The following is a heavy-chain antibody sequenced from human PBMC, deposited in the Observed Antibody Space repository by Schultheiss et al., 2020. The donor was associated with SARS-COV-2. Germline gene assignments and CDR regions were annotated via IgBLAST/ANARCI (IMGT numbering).Heavy chain of an antibody. CDR1: GYSFTSYW. Sequence: GGSLRLSCKGSGYSFTSYWIGWVRQMPGKGLEWMANIKQDGSEKYYVDSVKGRFTISRDNAKNSLYLQMNSLRAEDTAVFYCAKDRVTMSVEGLYAFDIWGQGTMVTVSS. CDR2: IKQDGSEK. J-gene: IGHJ3*02. D-gene: IGHD3-10*02. V-gene: IGHV3-7*05. CDR3: AKDRVTMSVEGLYAFDI.